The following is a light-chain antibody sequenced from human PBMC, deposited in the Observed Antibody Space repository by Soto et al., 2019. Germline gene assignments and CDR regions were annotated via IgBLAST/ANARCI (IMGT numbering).Light chain of an antibody. Sequence: EIVMTQSPATLSVSPGERATLSCRASQSVSTNLAWYQQKPGQAPRLLIYGASARATGIPARFSGSGSGTEFTLTITSLQSEDFAVYYCQQYSDRPPWTFGQGTKVDVK. J-gene: IGKJ1*01. V-gene: IGKV3-15*01. CDR3: QQYSDRPPWT. CDR1: QSVSTN. CDR2: GAS.